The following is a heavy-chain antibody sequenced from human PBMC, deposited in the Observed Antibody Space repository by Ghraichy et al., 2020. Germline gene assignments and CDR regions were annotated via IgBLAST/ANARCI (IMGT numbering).Heavy chain of an antibody. CDR2: ISSYNRNT. J-gene: IGHJ4*02. CDR1: GYTFSSFS. Sequence: ASVKVSCKGFGYTFSSFSLSWVRQAPGQGLEWMGWISSYNRNTVYAQNFQGRVTISTNTSTSTAYMELRGLRSDDTAVYYCTRDPPDYGGDNSWGQGTLVTVSS. V-gene: IGHV1-18*01. CDR3: TRDPPDYGGDNS. D-gene: IGHD4-23*01.